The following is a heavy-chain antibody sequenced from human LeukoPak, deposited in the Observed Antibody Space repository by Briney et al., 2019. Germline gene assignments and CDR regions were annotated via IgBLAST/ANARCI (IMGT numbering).Heavy chain of an antibody. CDR1: GFTFTDYW. V-gene: IGHV3-7*01. J-gene: IGHJ4*02. D-gene: IGHD2-15*01. CDR3: AREDGYCSGGNCYSYFVS. CDR2: IRKRGIET. Sequence: GGSLRLSCAASGFTFTDYWMSWVRQAPGKGLEWVAFIRKRGIETNYVDSVKGRFTITRDNVRSSLFLQMSSLRAEDTAVYYCAREDGYCSGGNCYSYFVSWGQGTLVTVSS.